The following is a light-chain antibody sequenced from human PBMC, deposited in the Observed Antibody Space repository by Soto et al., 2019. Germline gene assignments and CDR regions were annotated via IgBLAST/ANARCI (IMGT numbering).Light chain of an antibody. Sequence: IVLTQSPATLSLPPGARATLSCRASQSVRSSLAWYQQKPGQAPRLLIYGASSRATGIPDRFSGSGSGTDFTLTISRLEPEDFAVYYCQQYGSSSWTFGQGTKVDIK. CDR2: GAS. J-gene: IGKJ1*01. CDR3: QQYGSSSWT. CDR1: QSVRSS. V-gene: IGKV3-20*01.